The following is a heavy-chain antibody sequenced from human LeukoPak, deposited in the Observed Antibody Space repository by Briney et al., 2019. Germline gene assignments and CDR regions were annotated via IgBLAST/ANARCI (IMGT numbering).Heavy chain of an antibody. CDR2: IYHSGST. J-gene: IGHJ4*02. CDR3: ARHVDRVVSHTYYFDY. Sequence: PSETLSLTCTVSGYSISSGYYWGWIRQPPGKGLEWIGNIYHSGSTNYNPSLKSRVTISVDTSKNQFSLKLSSVTAADTAVYYCARHVDRVVSHTYYFDYWGQGTLVTVSS. CDR1: GYSISSGYY. V-gene: IGHV4-38-2*02. D-gene: IGHD3-3*01.